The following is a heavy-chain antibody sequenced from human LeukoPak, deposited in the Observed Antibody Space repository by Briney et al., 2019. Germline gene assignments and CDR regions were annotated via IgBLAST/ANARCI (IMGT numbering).Heavy chain of an antibody. V-gene: IGHV3-9*01. D-gene: IGHD5/OR15-5a*01. J-gene: IGHJ3*02. CDR1: GFTFDDYA. CDR2: ISWNSGSI. CDR3: AKDISVQGAFDI. Sequence: GGSLRLSCAASGFTFDDYAMHWVRQAPGKGLEWVSGISWNSGSIGYADSVKGRFTISRDNAKNSLYLQMNSLRAEDTALYYCAKDISVQGAFDIWGQGTMVTVSS.